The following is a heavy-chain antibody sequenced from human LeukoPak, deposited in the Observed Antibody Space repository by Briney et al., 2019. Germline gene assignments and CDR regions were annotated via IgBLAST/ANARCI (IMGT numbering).Heavy chain of an antibody. Sequence: SETLSLTCTVSGGSISSYYWSWIRQPPGKGLEWIGYIYYSGSTNYNPSLRSRVTISVDTSKNQFSLKLSSVTAADTAVYYCARVLGYCSGGGCSEYFQHWGQGTLVTVS. CDR2: IYYSGST. V-gene: IGHV4-59*01. CDR1: GGSISSYY. D-gene: IGHD2-15*01. CDR3: ARVLGYCSGGGCSEYFQH. J-gene: IGHJ1*01.